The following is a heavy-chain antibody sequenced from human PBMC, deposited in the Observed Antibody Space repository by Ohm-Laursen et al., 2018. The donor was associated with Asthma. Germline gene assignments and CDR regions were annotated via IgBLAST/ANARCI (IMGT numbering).Heavy chain of an antibody. CDR1: GFTFSSYG. D-gene: IGHD3-10*01. CDR2: ISYDGSNK. Sequence: SLRLSCAASGFTFSSYGMHWVRQAPGKGLEWVAVISYDGSNKYYADSVKGRFTISRDNSKNTLYLQMNSLRAEDTAVYYCAKDDSTMVQGVISPFGFGMDVWGQGTTVTVSS. CDR3: AKDDSTMVQGVISPFGFGMDV. V-gene: IGHV3-30*18. J-gene: IGHJ6*02.